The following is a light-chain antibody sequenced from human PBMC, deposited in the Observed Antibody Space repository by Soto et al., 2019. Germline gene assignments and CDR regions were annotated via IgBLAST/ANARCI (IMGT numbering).Light chain of an antibody. CDR2: DVT. CDR1: SSDVGGYNY. V-gene: IGLV2-11*01. Sequence: QSALTQPRSVSGSPGQSVTISCTGTSSDVGGYNYVSWYQQHPGKAPKLMIYDVTKRPSGVPDRFSGSRSGNTASLTISGLQAEDEADYSCCSYAGHYTLIFGGGTKLTVL. J-gene: IGLJ2*01. CDR3: CSYAGHYTLI.